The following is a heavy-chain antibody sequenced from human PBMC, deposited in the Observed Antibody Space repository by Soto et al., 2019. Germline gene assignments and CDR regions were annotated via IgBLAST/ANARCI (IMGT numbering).Heavy chain of an antibody. Sequence: ASVKVSCKASGYTFTGYYMHWVRQAPGQGLEWMGWINPNSGGTNYAQKFQGRVTMTRDTSISTAYMELSRLRSDDTAVYYCARDRGYSSSWYPLYYFDYWGQGTLVTVSS. CDR3: ARDRGYSSSWYPLYYFDY. V-gene: IGHV1-2*02. D-gene: IGHD6-13*01. CDR1: GYTFTGYY. CDR2: INPNSGGT. J-gene: IGHJ4*02.